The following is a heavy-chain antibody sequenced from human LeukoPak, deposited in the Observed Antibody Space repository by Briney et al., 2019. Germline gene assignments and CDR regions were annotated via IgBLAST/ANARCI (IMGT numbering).Heavy chain of an antibody. V-gene: IGHV3-23*01. CDR2: ISGSGGST. CDR1: GFTFSSYA. Sequence: GGSLRLSCAASGFTFSSYAMSWVRQAPGKGLEWVSAISGSGGSTYYADSVKGRFTISRDNSKNTLYLQMNSLRAEDTAVYYCAKDIVVVPAAIPVNWFDPWGQGTLVTVSS. D-gene: IGHD2-2*01. J-gene: IGHJ5*02. CDR3: AKDIVVVPAAIPVNWFDP.